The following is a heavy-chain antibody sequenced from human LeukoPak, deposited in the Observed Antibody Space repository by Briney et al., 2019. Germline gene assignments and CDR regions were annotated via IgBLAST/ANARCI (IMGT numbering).Heavy chain of an antibody. D-gene: IGHD1-26*01. CDR3: ATGPLVGASSDY. CDR1: GGTFSSYA. CDR2: IIPILGIA. Sequence: SVKVSCKASGGTFSSYAISWVRQAPGQGLEWMRRIIPILGIANYAQKFQGRVTMTEDTSTDTAYMELSSLRSEDTAVYYCATGPLVGASSDYWGQGTLVTVSS. V-gene: IGHV1-69*04. J-gene: IGHJ4*02.